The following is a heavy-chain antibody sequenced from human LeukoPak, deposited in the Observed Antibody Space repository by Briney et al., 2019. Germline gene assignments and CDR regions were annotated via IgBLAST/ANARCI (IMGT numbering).Heavy chain of an antibody. D-gene: IGHD1-7*01. CDR2: ISSSGSTI. CDR1: GFTFSSYE. Sequence: GGSLRLSCAASGFTFSSYEMNWVRQAPGKGLEWVSYISSSGSTIYYADSVKGRFTISRDNAKNSLYLQMNSLRAEDAAVYYCAKNTQNYGGPLGYWGQGTLVTVSS. CDR3: AKNTQNYGGPLGY. J-gene: IGHJ4*02. V-gene: IGHV3-48*03.